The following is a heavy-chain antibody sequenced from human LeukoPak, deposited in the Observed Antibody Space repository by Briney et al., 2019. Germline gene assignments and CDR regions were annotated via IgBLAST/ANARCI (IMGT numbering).Heavy chain of an antibody. CDR3: ARGGYNTYYFDY. Sequence: PGGSLRLSCAASGFTFSTYAMSWVRQAPGKGLEWVSTISGSGGSTYYADSVKGRFTTSRDNSKNTLYLQMNTLRAEDTAVHYCARGGYNTYYFDYWGQGTLVTVSS. J-gene: IGHJ4*02. D-gene: IGHD5-24*01. CDR1: GFTFSTYA. V-gene: IGHV3-23*01. CDR2: ISGSGGST.